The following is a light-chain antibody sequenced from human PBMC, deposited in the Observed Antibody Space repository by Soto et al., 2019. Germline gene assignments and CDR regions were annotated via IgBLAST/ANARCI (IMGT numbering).Light chain of an antibody. CDR1: QSVSSS. CDR2: DAS. Sequence: EIVLTQSPVTLSLSPGERATLSCRASQSVSSSLAWYQQKPGQAPRLLMFDASNRATGIPARFSGSGSGTDFTLTIRSLEPEDFAIYYCQQRANWPLTTFGHGTRLEI. V-gene: IGKV3-11*01. CDR3: QQRANWPLTT. J-gene: IGKJ5*01.